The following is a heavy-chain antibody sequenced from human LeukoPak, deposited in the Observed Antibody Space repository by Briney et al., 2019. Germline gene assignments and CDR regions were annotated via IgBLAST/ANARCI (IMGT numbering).Heavy chain of an antibody. V-gene: IGHV3-9*01. J-gene: IGHJ4*02. D-gene: IGHD3-3*01. CDR2: ISWNSGSI. CDR3: ATSYYDFWSGSN. Sequence: GGSLRLSCAASGFTFDDYAMHWVRQAPGKGLEWVSGISWNSGSIGYADSVKGRFTISRDNSKNTLYLQMNSLRAEDTAVYYCATSYYDFWSGSNWGQGTLVTVSS. CDR1: GFTFDDYA.